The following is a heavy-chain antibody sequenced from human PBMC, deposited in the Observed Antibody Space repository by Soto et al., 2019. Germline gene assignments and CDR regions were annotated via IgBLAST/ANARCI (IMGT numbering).Heavy chain of an antibody. Sequence: QVQLVESGGAVVQPGTSLRLSCAASGVAFSTYGVHWVRQAPGKGLEWVAILSYDGHNEYYTDSVKGRFTISRDTSRNTQYLQMDRLRADDTAMYYCAKDRGFGEYLFDSWGQGTLVTVSS. V-gene: IGHV3-30*18. D-gene: IGHD3-10*01. J-gene: IGHJ4*02. CDR2: LSYDGHNE. CDR3: AKDRGFGEYLFDS. CDR1: GVAFSTYG.